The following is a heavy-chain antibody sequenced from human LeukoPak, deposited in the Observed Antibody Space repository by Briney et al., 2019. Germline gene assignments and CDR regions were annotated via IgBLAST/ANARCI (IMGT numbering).Heavy chain of an antibody. CDR3: ASGTQVPS. CDR1: GFTFSSNW. CDR2: IKPDGSEK. J-gene: IGHJ5*02. D-gene: IGHD1-1*01. Sequence: GGSLRLSCVASGFTFSSNWMSWVRQAPGKGLEWVANIKPDGSEKYYVDSVKGRFTISRDNAKNSLYLQMNSLRSDDTAVYYCASGTQVPSWGQGTLVTVAS. V-gene: IGHV3-7*03.